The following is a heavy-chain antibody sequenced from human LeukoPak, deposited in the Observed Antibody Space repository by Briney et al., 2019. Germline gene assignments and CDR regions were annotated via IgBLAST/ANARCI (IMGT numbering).Heavy chain of an antibody. D-gene: IGHD5/OR15-5a*01. Sequence: GGSLRLSCAASGFTFSDHYMDWVRQAPGKGLEWVSSISRSSYYIYYTDSVKGRFTISRDNAKNSLYLQMNSLRAEDTAVYYCARDPPLVSGPVYYYYYMDVWGKGTTVTVSS. CDR2: ISRSSYYI. CDR3: ARDPPLVSGPVYYYYYMDV. CDR1: GFTFSDHY. J-gene: IGHJ6*03. V-gene: IGHV3-21*01.